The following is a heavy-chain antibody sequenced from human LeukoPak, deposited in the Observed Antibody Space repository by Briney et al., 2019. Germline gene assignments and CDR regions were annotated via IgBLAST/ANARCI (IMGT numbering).Heavy chain of an antibody. Sequence: ASVKVSCKASGYTFTSYDINWVRRATGQGLEWMGWMNPNSGNTGYAQKFQGRVTMTRNTSISTAYMELSSLRSGDTAVYYCARGHDSSGYYRADYWGQGTLVTVSS. CDR1: GYTFTSYD. CDR3: ARGHDSSGYYRADY. V-gene: IGHV1-8*01. D-gene: IGHD3-22*01. CDR2: MNPNSGNT. J-gene: IGHJ4*02.